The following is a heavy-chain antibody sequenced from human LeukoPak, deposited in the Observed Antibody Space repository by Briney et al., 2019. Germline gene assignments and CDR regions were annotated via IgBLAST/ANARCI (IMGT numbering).Heavy chain of an antibody. CDR2: ISGSGGST. D-gene: IGHD1-26*01. J-gene: IGHJ1*01. V-gene: IGHV3-23*01. Sequence: GGSLRLSCAASGFTFSSYAMSWVRQAPGKGLEWVSAISGSGGSTYYADSVKGRFTISRDNSKNTLYLQMNSLRAEDTAVYYCAKDSGSGSYLEYFQHWGQGALVTVSS. CDR1: GFTFSSYA. CDR3: AKDSGSGSYLEYFQH.